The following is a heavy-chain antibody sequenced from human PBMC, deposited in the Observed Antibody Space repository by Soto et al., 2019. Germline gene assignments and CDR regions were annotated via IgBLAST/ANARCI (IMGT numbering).Heavy chain of an antibody. D-gene: IGHD2-8*01. CDR2: IRKKAYGGTP. Sequence: GGSLRLSCSASGFTFCDYALSWVRQAPGEGLEWVGFIRKKAYGGTPEYAASVNGRFTISRDDSKSIAYLQMSSLKSEDTAIYYCTRCYTDSHLPQLDSWGQGTLVTVSS. CDR1: GFTFCDYA. CDR3: TRCYTDSHLPQLDS. J-gene: IGHJ4*02. V-gene: IGHV3-49*04.